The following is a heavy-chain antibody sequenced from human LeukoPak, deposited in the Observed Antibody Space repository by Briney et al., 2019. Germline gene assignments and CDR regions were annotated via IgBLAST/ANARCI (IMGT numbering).Heavy chain of an antibody. CDR1: GGSFSGYY. J-gene: IGHJ4*02. CDR3: ARGYSSSWYSFDY. CDR2: INHSGST. D-gene: IGHD6-13*01. Sequence: SETLSLTCAVYGGSFSGYYWSWIRQPPGKGLEWIGEINHSGSTNYNPSLKSRVTISVDTSKNQFSLKLSSVTAADTAVYYCARGYSSSWYSFDYWGQGTLGTVSS. V-gene: IGHV4-34*01.